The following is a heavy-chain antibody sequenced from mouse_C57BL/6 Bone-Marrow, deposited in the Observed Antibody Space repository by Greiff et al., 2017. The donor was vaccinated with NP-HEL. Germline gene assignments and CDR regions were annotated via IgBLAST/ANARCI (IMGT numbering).Heavy chain of an antibody. D-gene: IGHD1-1*01. CDR1: GYAFTNYL. Sequence: QVQLKESGAELVRPGTSVKVSCKASGYAFTNYLIEWVKQRPGQGLEWIGVINPGSGGTNYNEKFKGKATLTADKSSSTAYMQLSSLTSEDSAVYFCARGYYGSSLWYFDVWGTGTTVTVSS. CDR3: ARGYYGSSLWYFDV. V-gene: IGHV1-54*01. CDR2: INPGSGGT. J-gene: IGHJ1*03.